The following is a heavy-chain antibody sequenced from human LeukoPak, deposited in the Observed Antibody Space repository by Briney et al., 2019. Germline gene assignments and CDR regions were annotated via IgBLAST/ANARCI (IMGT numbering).Heavy chain of an antibody. CDR3: ARGWIAAAATRSFDP. Sequence: GASVKVSCKASGYTFTSYDINWMRQATGQGLEWMGWMNPNSGNTGYAQKFQGRVTMTRNTSISTAYMELSSLRSEDTAVYYCARGWIAAAATRSFDPWGQGTLVTVSS. CDR1: GYTFTSYD. V-gene: IGHV1-8*01. J-gene: IGHJ5*02. D-gene: IGHD6-13*01. CDR2: MNPNSGNT.